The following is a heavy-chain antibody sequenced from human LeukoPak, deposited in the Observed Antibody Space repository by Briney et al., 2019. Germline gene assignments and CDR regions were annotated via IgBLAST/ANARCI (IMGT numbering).Heavy chain of an antibody. V-gene: IGHV4-34*01. CDR1: GGSFSGYY. Sequence: SETLSLTCAVYGGSFSGYYWSWLRQPPGKGLEWIGEINHSGSTNYNPSLKSRVTISVDTSKNQFSLKLSSVTAADTAVYYCARARVREMATVWGQGTLVTVSS. CDR3: ARARVREMATV. D-gene: IGHD5-24*01. CDR2: INHSGST. J-gene: IGHJ4*02.